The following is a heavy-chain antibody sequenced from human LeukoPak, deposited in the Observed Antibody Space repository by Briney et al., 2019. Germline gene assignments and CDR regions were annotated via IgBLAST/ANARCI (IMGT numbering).Heavy chain of an antibody. Sequence: GGSLRLSCAASGFTFSNAWMSWVRQAPGKGLEWVGLIKSKTDGGTTDYAAPVKGRFTISSDDSKNTLYLQMNSLKTEDTSVYYCTARKQKLGTGAFDIWGQGTMVTVSS. D-gene: IGHD6-13*01. CDR1: GFTFSNAW. J-gene: IGHJ3*02. V-gene: IGHV3-15*01. CDR3: TARKQKLGTGAFDI. CDR2: IKSKTDGGTT.